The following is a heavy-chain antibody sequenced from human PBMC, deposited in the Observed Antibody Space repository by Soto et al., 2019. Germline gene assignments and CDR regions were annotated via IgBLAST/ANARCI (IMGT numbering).Heavy chain of an antibody. J-gene: IGHJ4*02. CDR2: IYYSGST. CDR3: ARAVLPATAPFDY. V-gene: IGHV4-59*01. CDR1: GGSISNYY. D-gene: IGHD2-2*01. Sequence: PSETLSLTCIVSGGSISNYYWSWIRQPPGKGLEWIGYIYYSGSTNYNPSLQSRVTISVDTSKNQFSLKLSSVTAADTAVYYRARAVLPATAPFDYWGQGTLVTVSS.